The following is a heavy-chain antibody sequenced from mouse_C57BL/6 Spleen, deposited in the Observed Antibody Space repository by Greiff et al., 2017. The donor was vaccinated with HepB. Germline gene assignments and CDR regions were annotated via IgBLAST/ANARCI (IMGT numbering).Heavy chain of an antibody. D-gene: IGHD1-1*01. CDR1: GFTFSSYA. J-gene: IGHJ2*01. V-gene: IGHV5-4*03. Sequence: EVMLVESGGGLVKPGGSLKLSCAASGFTFSSYAMSWVRQTPEKGLEWVATISDGGSYTYYPDNVKGRFTISRDNAKNNLYLQMSHLKSEDTAMYYGARGLLRRLRDDFDYWGQGTTLTVSA. CDR3: ARGLLRRLRDDFDY. CDR2: ISDGGSYT.